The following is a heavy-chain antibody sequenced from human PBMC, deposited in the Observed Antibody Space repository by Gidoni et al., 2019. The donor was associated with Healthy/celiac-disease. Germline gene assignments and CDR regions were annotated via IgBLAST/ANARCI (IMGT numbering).Heavy chain of an antibody. CDR1: GYSISSGYY. Sequence: QVQLQESGPGLVKPSETLSLTCTVPGYSISSGYYWGWIRQPPGKGLEWIGSIYHSGSTYYNPSLKSRVTISVDTSKNQFSLKLSSVTAADTAVYYCAREGVAVWFDPWGQGTLVTVSS. V-gene: IGHV4-38-2*02. CDR3: AREGVAVWFDP. D-gene: IGHD6-19*01. CDR2: IYHSGST. J-gene: IGHJ5*02.